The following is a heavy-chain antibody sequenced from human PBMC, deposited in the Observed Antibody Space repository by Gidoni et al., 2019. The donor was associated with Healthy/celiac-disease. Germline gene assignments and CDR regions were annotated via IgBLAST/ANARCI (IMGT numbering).Heavy chain of an antibody. J-gene: IGHJ4*02. V-gene: IGHV3-21*01. Sequence: EVQLVESGGGLVKPGGSLRLSCAASGFTFSRFSRTWVRQAPGKGLEWVSSISSSSSYIYYADSVKGRFTISRDNAKNSLYLQMNSLRAEDTAVYYCARDGSGVVDYWGQGTLVTVSS. CDR2: ISSSSSYI. CDR3: ARDGSGVVDY. CDR1: GFTFSRFS. D-gene: IGHD2-15*01.